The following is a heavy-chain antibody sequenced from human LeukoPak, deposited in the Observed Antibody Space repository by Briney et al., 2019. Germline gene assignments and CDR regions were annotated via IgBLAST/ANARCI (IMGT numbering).Heavy chain of an antibody. CDR2: IYYSGRT. CDR1: GGSISNYY. D-gene: IGHD6-19*01. Sequence: SETLSLTCTVSGGSISNYYWNWIRQPPGKGLEWIGYIYYSGRTDYNPSLKSRVTISVDTSNNQFSLKLSSVTAADTAVYYCAKRHSSGWAFDYWGQGTLVTVSS. CDR3: AKRHSSGWAFDY. V-gene: IGHV4-59*08. J-gene: IGHJ4*02.